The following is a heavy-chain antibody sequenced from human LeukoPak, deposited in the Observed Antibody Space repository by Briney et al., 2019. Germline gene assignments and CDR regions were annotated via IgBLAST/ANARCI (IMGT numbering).Heavy chain of an antibody. Sequence: GGSLRLSCVASGFTINNNYMTWVRQAPGKGLEWVSAISGSGGSTYYADSVKGRFTISRDNSKNTLYLQMNSLRAEDTAVYYCAKGKQQLAHNWFDPWGQGTLVTVSS. D-gene: IGHD6-13*01. CDR1: GFTINNNY. CDR2: ISGSGGST. V-gene: IGHV3-23*01. J-gene: IGHJ5*02. CDR3: AKGKQQLAHNWFDP.